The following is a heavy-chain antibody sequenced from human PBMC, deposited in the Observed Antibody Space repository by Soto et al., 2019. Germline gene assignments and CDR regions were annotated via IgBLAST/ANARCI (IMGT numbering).Heavy chain of an antibody. CDR1: GASIITDNM. CDR3: ARASASYNLRGVVIH. Sequence: AESLSLTCALSGASIITDNMWWVGRQPRGEEVEWIGEIYHSGNTNFNTSVKSRVTISIDTSKNQFSLTVSTVTAADTAIYYCARASASYNLRGVVIHWGQGTLVTVSS. J-gene: IGHJ4*02. D-gene: IGHD1-20*01. V-gene: IGHV4-4*02. CDR2: IYHSGNT.